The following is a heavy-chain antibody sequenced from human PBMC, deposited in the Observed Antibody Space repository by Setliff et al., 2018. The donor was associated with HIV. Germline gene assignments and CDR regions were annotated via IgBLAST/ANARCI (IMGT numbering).Heavy chain of an antibody. CDR1: GYSISSGYY. Sequence: PSETLSLTCAVSGYSISSGYYWGWIRQPPGKGLEWIGSIYHSGSTYDSPSLKSRVTISVDTSRNQLSLKLSSVTAADTAVYYCARGVPLLPPHYWGQGTLVTSPQ. V-gene: IGHV4-38-2*01. CDR3: ARGVPLLPPHY. J-gene: IGHJ4*02. CDR2: IYHSGST. D-gene: IGHD2-21*02.